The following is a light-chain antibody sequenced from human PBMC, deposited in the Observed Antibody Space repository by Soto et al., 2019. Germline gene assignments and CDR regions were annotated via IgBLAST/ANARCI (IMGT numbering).Light chain of an antibody. CDR1: QSVSSY. CDR3: QQRSNWPVT. CDR2: DAS. J-gene: IGKJ2*01. Sequence: EIVLTQSPATLSLSPGERATLSCRASQSVSSYLAWYQQKPGQAPRLLIYDASNRATGIPARFSGSGSGTGFTLTISSLEPEDFAVYSCQQRSNWPVTFGQGTKLEIK. V-gene: IGKV3-11*01.